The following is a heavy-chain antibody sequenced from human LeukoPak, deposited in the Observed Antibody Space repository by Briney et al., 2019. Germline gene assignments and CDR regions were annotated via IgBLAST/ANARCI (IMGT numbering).Heavy chain of an antibody. J-gene: IGHJ4*02. D-gene: IGHD3-10*02. V-gene: IGHV1-18*01. CDR1: GYTFTNYG. CDR3: ARELVSAGLIGY. Sequence: GASVKVSCKASGYTFTNYGISWVRQAPGQGLEWMGWISGYNGNTNYAQKFQGRVTMTTDTSTSTAYMELRSLRSDDTAVYYCARELVSAGLIGYWGQGTLVTVSS. CDR2: ISGYNGNT.